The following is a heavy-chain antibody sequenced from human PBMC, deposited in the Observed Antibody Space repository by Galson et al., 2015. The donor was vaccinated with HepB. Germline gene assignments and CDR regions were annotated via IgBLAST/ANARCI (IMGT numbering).Heavy chain of an antibody. V-gene: IGHV1-69*13. CDR1: GGTFSSYA. J-gene: IGHJ4*02. CDR2: IIPIFGTA. D-gene: IGHD3-3*01. CDR3: ARSEYDFWSGCFLGAY. Sequence: SVKVSCKASGGTFSSYAISWVRQAPGQGLEWMGGIIPIFGTANYAQKFQGRVTITADESTSTAYMELSSLRSEDTAVYYCARSEYDFWSGCFLGAYWGQGTLVTVSS.